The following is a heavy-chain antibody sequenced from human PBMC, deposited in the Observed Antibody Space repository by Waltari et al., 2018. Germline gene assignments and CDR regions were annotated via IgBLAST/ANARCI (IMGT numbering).Heavy chain of an antibody. V-gene: IGHV1-8*01. CDR3: ARGPVAGTYFDY. Sequence: QVQLAQSGAEVKKPGASVKVSCKASGYTFTSYDINWVRQATGQGLEWLGWMNPNSGNTGYAQKIQGRVTMTRNTSISTAYMELGSLGSEDSAMYYCARGPVAGTYFDYWGQGTLVTVSS. J-gene: IGHJ4*02. CDR1: GYTFTSYD. D-gene: IGHD5-12*01. CDR2: MNPNSGNT.